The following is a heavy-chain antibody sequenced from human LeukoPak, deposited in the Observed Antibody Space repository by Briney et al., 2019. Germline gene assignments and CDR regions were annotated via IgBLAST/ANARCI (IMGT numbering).Heavy chain of an antibody. D-gene: IGHD5-12*01. Sequence: GGSLRPSCADSGFLFSNSWMAWVRQAPGRGLEWLANINQDGSAKTCVDSVKGRFTISRGNAKNSLYLQMNSLRAEDTAMYYCARDSGYNAFDYWGQGTLVTVSS. CDR2: INQDGSAK. CDR3: ARDSGYNAFDY. J-gene: IGHJ4*02. CDR1: GFLFSNSW. V-gene: IGHV3-7*05.